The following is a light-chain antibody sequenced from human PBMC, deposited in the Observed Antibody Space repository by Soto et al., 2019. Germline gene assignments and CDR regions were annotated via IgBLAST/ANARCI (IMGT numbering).Light chain of an antibody. V-gene: IGKV3-15*01. Sequence: EIVMTQSPATLSVSPGERATLSCRASQRVSSNLAWYQQKPGQAPMLLIYGASTRATGIPARFSGSGSGTEFTLTISSLQSEDVAVYYCQQYNNWARTFGQGTKVDVK. J-gene: IGKJ1*01. CDR3: QQYNNWART. CDR2: GAS. CDR1: QRVSSN.